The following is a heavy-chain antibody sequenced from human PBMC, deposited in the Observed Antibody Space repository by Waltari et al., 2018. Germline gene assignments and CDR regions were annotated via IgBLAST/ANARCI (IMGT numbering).Heavy chain of an antibody. J-gene: IGHJ5*02. CDR2: INPNSGDT. CDR3: ARDQEQLAWFDP. CDR1: GYTFTGYY. Sequence: QVQLVQSGAEVKKPGASVKVSCKASGYTFTGYYMHWVRQAPGQGLEWMGWINPNSGDTNYAQKFQGRVTMTRDTSISTAYMELSRLRSDDTAVYYCARDQEQLAWFDPWGQGTLVTVSS. V-gene: IGHV1-2*02. D-gene: IGHD6-13*01.